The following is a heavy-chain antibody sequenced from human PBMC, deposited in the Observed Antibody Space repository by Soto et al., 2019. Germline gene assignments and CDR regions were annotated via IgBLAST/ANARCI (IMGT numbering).Heavy chain of an antibody. V-gene: IGHV1-69*01. CDR1: GGTFSSYA. Sequence: GXSVKVSCKASGGTFSSYAISWGRQAPGQGLEWMGGIIPIFGTANYAQKFQGRVTITADESTSTAYMELSSLRSEDTAVYYCAPGRYNNPYYYYYYGMDVWGQGTTVTVSS. CDR3: APGRYNNPYYYYYYGMDV. J-gene: IGHJ6*02. D-gene: IGHD1-1*01. CDR2: IIPIFGTA.